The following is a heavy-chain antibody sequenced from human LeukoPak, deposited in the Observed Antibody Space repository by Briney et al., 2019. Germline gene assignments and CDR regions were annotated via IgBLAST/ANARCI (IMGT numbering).Heavy chain of an antibody. CDR2: LYYSGST. J-gene: IGHJ4*02. D-gene: IGHD5-18*01. V-gene: IGHV4-39*01. Sequence: SETLSLTCTVSGGSISSSSNYWGWIRQPPGKGLEWIGSLYYSGSTYYNPSLKSRVTISVDTSKNQFSLKLSSVTAADTAVYYCARRPGYSYGQYYFDYWGQGTLVTVSS. CDR3: ARRPGYSYGQYYFDY. CDR1: GGSISSSSNY.